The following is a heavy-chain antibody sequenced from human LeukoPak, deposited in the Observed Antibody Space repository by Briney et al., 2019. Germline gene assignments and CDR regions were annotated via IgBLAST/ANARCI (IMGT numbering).Heavy chain of an antibody. CDR1: GGSFSGYY. CDR2: INHSGST. D-gene: IGHD2-2*01. J-gene: IGHJ4*02. Sequence: SETLSLTCAVYGGSFSGYYWSWIRQPPGKGLEWIGEINHSGSTNYNPSLKSRVTISVDTSKNQFSLKLSSVTAADTAVYYCVKSDCSSTSCPFDYWGQGTLVTVSS. CDR3: VKSDCSSTSCPFDY. V-gene: IGHV4-34*01.